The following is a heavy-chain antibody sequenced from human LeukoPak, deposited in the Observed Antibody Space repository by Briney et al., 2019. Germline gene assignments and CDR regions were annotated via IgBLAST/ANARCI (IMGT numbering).Heavy chain of an antibody. J-gene: IGHJ4*02. CDR1: GYTFTNYY. CDR2: INPSGGST. D-gene: IGHD2-21*01. Sequence: GASVKVSCKASGYTFTNYYMHWMRQAPGQGLEWMGIINPSGGSTSYAQKFQGRVTMTRDTSISTAYMELSRLRSDDTAVYYCARDVVDYWGQGTLVTVSS. CDR3: ARDVVDY. V-gene: IGHV1-46*01.